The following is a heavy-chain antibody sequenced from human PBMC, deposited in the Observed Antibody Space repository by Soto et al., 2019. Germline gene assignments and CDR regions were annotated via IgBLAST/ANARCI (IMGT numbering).Heavy chain of an antibody. CDR1: GGTFSSYA. D-gene: IGHD4-17*01. V-gene: IGHV1-69*01. CDR2: IIPIFGTT. CDR3: ARGGSRDGDYIVD. J-gene: IGHJ4*02. Sequence: QVQLVQSGAEVKKPGSSVKVSCKASGGTFSSYAISWVRQAPGQGLESMGGIIPIFGTTHYAQNFQGRVTITADEYRSTAYMELSSLRSEDTAVYYCARGGSRDGDYIVDWGQGTLVTVS.